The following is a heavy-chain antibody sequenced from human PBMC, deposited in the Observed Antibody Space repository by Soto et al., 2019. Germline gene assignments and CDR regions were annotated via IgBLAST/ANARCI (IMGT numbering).Heavy chain of an antibody. J-gene: IGHJ4*02. CDR2: IYYSGST. D-gene: IGHD3-16*01. Sequence: SETLSLTCTVSGGSISSGGYYWSWIRQHPGKGMEWIGYIYYSGSTYYNPSLKSRVTISVDTSKNQFSLKLSSVSAADSAVYYCARLYDYVWGSHQHFDYWGQGTLVTVSS. V-gene: IGHV4-31*02. CDR1: GGSISSGGYY. CDR3: ARLYDYVWGSHQHFDY.